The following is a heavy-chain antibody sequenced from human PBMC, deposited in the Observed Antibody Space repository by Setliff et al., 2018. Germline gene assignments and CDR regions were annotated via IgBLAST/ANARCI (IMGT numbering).Heavy chain of an antibody. CDR3: ARDRFGGGWFDP. D-gene: IGHD3-10*01. CDR1: GFPITSGYY. Sequence: SETLSLTCAVSGFPITSGYYWGWVRQPPGMGLEWIASMYHGGNTYYNPSLESRVTISEDTSKNHFSLTLNSVTAADTAVYYCARDRFGGGWFDPWGQGTLVTVSS. J-gene: IGHJ5*02. V-gene: IGHV4-38-2*02. CDR2: MYHGGNT.